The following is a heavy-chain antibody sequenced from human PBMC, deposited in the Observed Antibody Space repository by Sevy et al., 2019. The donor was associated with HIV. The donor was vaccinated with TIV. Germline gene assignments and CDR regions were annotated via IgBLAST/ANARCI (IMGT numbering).Heavy chain of an antibody. J-gene: IGHJ4*02. Sequence: GGSLRLSCAGSEFIFSDYWMTWVRQAPGKGLEWVANIKKDGSETYYVDSVKGRFSISRDNAKNSVYLQMNSVRAEDTAVYYCARCRPDNYYHEGAVYYGLLFDSWGQGTLVTVSS. D-gene: IGHD3-9*01. CDR2: IKKDGSET. CDR1: EFIFSDYW. V-gene: IGHV3-7*01. CDR3: ARCRPDNYYHEGAVYYGLLFDS.